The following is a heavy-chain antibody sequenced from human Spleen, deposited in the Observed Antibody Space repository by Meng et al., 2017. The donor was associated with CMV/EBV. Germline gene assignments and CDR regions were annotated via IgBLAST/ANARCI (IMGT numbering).Heavy chain of an antibody. CDR3: ARDRDPSALSRYYYYGLDV. Sequence: SETLSLTCAVYGRSFSGYYWNWIRQPPGKGLEWIGSIRYSGSTYYNPSLKSRVTISVDTSKNQFSLRLTSVTAADTAVYYCARDRDPSALSRYYYYGLDVWGQGTTVTVSS. CDR1: GRSFSGYY. D-gene: IGHD6-6*01. CDR2: IRYSGST. J-gene: IGHJ6*02. V-gene: IGHV4-34*01.